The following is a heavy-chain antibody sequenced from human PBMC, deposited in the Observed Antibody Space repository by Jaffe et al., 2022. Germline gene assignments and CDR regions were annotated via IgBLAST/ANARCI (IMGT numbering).Heavy chain of an antibody. V-gene: IGHV3-23*01. CDR1: GFTFSSYA. CDR2: ISNYGGNT. J-gene: IGHJ4*02. CDR3: AKDVRGIGGGVVVAVPGRYDY. D-gene: IGHD2-15*01. Sequence: EVQLLESGGGLVQPGGSLRLSCVASGFTFSSYAMSWVRQAPGKGLEWVSAISNYGGNTFYADSVKGRFTISRDNSENTLYLQMNNLRAEDTAVYYCAKDVRGIGGGVVVAVPGRYDYWGQGTLVTVSS.